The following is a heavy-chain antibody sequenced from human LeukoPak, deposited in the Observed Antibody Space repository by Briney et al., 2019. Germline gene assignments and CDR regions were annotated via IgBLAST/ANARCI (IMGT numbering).Heavy chain of an antibody. J-gene: IGHJ4*02. Sequence: GGSLRLSCAASGFTFSSYWMHWVRQAPGKGLVWVSRINSDGSSTSYADSVKGRFTISRDNAKNTLYLQMNSPRAEDTAVYYCARDPEYRYYFDYWGQGTLVTVSS. CDR3: ARDPEYRYYFDY. D-gene: IGHD1-14*01. V-gene: IGHV3-74*01. CDR2: INSDGSST. CDR1: GFTFSSYW.